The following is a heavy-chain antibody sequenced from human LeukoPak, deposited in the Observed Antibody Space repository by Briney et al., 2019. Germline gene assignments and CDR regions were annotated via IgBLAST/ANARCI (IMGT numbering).Heavy chain of an antibody. CDR2: IYTSGST. J-gene: IGHJ4*02. CDR1: GGSISSYY. D-gene: IGHD2-15*01. V-gene: IGHV4-4*07. CDR3: AIHLISSGSCYHLCNY. Sequence: SETLSLTCIVSGGSISSYYWSWIRQPAGKGLEWIGRIYTSGSTNYNPSLKSRVTMSVDTSKNQFSLKLSSVTAADTAVYYCAIHLISSGSCYHLCNYWGQGTLVTVSS.